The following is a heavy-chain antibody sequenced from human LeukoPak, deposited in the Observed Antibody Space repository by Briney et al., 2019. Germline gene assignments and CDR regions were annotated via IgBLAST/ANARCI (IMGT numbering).Heavy chain of an antibody. CDR3: AKDLLTILSFDI. D-gene: IGHD3-9*01. CDR2: ISGSGDST. J-gene: IGHJ3*02. Sequence: PGGSLRLSCAASGFTFRSYAMSWVRQAPGKGLEWVSAISGSGDSTYYADSVKGRFTISRDNSKNTLYLQMSSLRVEDTAVYYCAKDLLTILSFDIWGQGTMVTVSS. CDR1: GFTFRSYA. V-gene: IGHV3-23*01.